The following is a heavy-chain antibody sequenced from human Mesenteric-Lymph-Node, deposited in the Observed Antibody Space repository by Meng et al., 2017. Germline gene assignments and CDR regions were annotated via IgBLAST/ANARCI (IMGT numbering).Heavy chain of an antibody. Sequence: GESLKISCAASGFTFSSYEMNWVRQAPGKGLEWVSYISSSGGTIKYADSVKGRFTISRDNSKNTLYLQMNSLRAEDTAVYYCARVSELWFGEGAFDIWGQGTMVTVSS. D-gene: IGHD3-10*01. CDR2: ISSSGGTI. V-gene: IGHV3-48*03. CDR3: ARVSELWFGEGAFDI. CDR1: GFTFSSYE. J-gene: IGHJ3*02.